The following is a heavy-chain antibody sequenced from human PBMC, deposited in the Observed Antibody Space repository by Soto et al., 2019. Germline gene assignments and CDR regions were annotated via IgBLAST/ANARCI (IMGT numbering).Heavy chain of an antibody. D-gene: IGHD6-6*01. CDR1: GFTFSGSA. Sequence: GGSLRLSCAASGFTFSGSAMHWVRQASGKGLEWVGRIRSKANSYATEYAASVKGRFTISRDDSKNTAYLQMNSLKTEDTAVYYCTRLRDSSSSSYYYYMDVWGKGTTVTVSS. J-gene: IGHJ6*03. CDR3: TRLRDSSSSSYYYYMDV. CDR2: IRSKANSYAT. V-gene: IGHV3-73*01.